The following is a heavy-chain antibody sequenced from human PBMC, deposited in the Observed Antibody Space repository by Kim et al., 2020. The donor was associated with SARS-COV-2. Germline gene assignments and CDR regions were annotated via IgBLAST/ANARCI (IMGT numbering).Heavy chain of an antibody. Sequence: GGSLRLSCAASGFTFSSYALSWVRQAPGKGLEWVSAISGSGGSTYYADSVKGRFTISRDNSKNTLYLQMNSLRAEDTAVYYCAKWEGEWFGELSSFDYWGQGTLVTVSS. CDR3: AKWEGEWFGELSSFDY. V-gene: IGHV3-23*01. J-gene: IGHJ4*02. CDR1: GFTFSSYA. CDR2: ISGSGGST. D-gene: IGHD3-10*01.